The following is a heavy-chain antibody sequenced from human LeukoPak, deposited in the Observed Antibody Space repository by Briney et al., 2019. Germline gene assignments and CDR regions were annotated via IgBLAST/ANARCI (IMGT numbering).Heavy chain of an antibody. CDR2: INHSGST. CDR1: GGSFSGYY. CDR3: ARAPITMVRGLRNWFDP. V-gene: IGHV4-34*01. J-gene: IGHJ5*02. D-gene: IGHD3-10*01. Sequence: SETLSLTCAVYGGSFSGYYWSWIRQPPGKGLEWIGEINHSGSTNYNPSLKSRVTISADTSKNQFSLKLSSVTAADTAVYYCARAPITMVRGLRNWFDPWGQGTLVTVSS.